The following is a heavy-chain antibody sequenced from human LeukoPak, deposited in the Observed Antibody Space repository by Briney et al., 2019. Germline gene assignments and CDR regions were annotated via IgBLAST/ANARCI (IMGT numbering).Heavy chain of an antibody. CDR3: ARDGTVTTLDY. CDR2: ISYDGSNK. CDR1: GFTFSSYA. V-gene: IGHV3-30-3*01. J-gene: IGHJ4*02. D-gene: IGHD4-17*01. Sequence: GGSLRLSCAASGFTFSSYAMHWVRQAPGKGLEWVAVISYDGSNKYYADSVKGRFTISRDSSKNTLYLQMNSLRVEDTAVYYCARDGTVTTLDYWGQGTLVTVSS.